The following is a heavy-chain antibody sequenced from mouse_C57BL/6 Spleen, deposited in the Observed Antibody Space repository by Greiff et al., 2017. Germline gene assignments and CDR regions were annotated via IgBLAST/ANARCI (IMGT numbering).Heavy chain of an antibody. CDR3: ARRVYDYDDYYAMDY. V-gene: IGHV1-50*01. J-gene: IGHJ4*01. CDR1: GYTFTSYW. D-gene: IGHD2-4*01. Sequence: QVQLQQPGAELVKPGASVKLSCKASGYTFTSYWMQWVKQRPGQGLEWIGEIDPSDSYTNYNQKFKGKATLTVDTSSSTAYMQLSSLTSEDSAVXYCARRVYDYDDYYAMDYWGQGTSVTVSS. CDR2: IDPSDSYT.